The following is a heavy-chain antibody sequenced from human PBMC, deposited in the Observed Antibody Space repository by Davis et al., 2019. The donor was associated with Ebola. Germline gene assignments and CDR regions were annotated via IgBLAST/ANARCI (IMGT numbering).Heavy chain of an antibody. V-gene: IGHV3-7*03. CDR1: GFTFSSYW. CDR2: IKQDGSEK. D-gene: IGHD3-22*01. J-gene: IGHJ4*02. CDR3: VKKGHYDSSGYYGPFDY. Sequence: GGSLRLSCAASGFTFSSYWMSWVRQAPGKGLEWVANIKQDGSEKYYVDSVKGRFTISRDNSKNTLSLQMNSLRAEDTALYYCVKKGHYDSSGYYGPFDYWGQGTLVTVSS.